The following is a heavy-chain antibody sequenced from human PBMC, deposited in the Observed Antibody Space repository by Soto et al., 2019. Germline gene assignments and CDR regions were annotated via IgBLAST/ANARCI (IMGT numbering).Heavy chain of an antibody. CDR3: ARGCSGACWFED. D-gene: IGHD2-21*02. J-gene: IGHJ4*02. CDR2: ISQTARNVV. Sequence: EVQLVESGGGLVQPGGSLRLSCTASGFSLSEYSMQWVRQAPGKGPEWISYISQTARNVVFYADSVRGRFTVSRDNAKNSLYLRRNGLRDEDSAVDFCARGCSGACWFEDWGQGTLVTVSS. CDR1: GFSLSEYS. V-gene: IGHV3-48*02.